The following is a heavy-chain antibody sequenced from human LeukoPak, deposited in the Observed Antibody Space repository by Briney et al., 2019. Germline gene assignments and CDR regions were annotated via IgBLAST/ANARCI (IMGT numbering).Heavy chain of an antibody. V-gene: IGHV3-30-3*01. Sequence: GGSLRLSCAASGFTFSSYAMHWVRQAPGKGLEWVAVISYDGSNKYYADSVKGRFTISRDNAKNSLYLQMNSLRAEDTAVYYCARDMGDDSSGYYPSLFFDYWGQGTLVTVSS. J-gene: IGHJ4*02. CDR3: ARDMGDDSSGYYPSLFFDY. D-gene: IGHD3-22*01. CDR2: ISYDGSNK. CDR1: GFTFSSYA.